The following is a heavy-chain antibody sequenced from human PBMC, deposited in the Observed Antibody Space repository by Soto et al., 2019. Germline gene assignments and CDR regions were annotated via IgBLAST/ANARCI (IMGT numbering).Heavy chain of an antibody. D-gene: IGHD3-16*01. CDR2: ISASGGST. Sequence: PGGSLGVGSAACGVRLSSYAMSWVRQAPGKGPEWVSGISASGGSTSYADSVKGRFTISRDNSHNTLYLQVHSLTAEDTAVYYCAKDRRAGGNSASYFAFRGQGAQVT. J-gene: IGHJ4*02. CDR1: GVRLSSYA. CDR3: AKDRRAGGNSASYFAF. V-gene: IGHV3-23*01.